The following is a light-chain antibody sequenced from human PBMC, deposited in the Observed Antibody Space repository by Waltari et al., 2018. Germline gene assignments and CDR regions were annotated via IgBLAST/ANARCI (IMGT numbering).Light chain of an antibody. J-gene: IGKJ2*01. V-gene: IGKV3-15*01. CDR2: GAS. CDR1: QSVSSN. CDR3: QQYNNWPDT. Sequence: EIVMTQSPATLSVSPGERATLSCRAGQSVSSNLAWYQQKPGQAPRLLIYGASTRATGIPARFSGSGSGTEFTLTISSLQSEDFAVYYCQQYNNWPDTFGQGTKLESK.